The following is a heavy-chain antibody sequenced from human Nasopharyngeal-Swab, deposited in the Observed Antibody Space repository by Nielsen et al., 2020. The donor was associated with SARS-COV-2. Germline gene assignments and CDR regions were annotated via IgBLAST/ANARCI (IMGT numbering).Heavy chain of an antibody. D-gene: IGHD2-15*01. V-gene: IGHV3-74*01. Sequence: GASLSLSCSASGFTFSSYWMHWVRHLPGKGPVWVSRISTDGSGTNYADSVKGRFTVSRDNAKNTLYLQMNSLRVEDTAVYYCARRAGFCSGGTCYLDYWGQGTLVTVSS. CDR3: ARRAGFCSGGTCYLDY. CDR2: ISTDGSGT. J-gene: IGHJ4*02. CDR1: GFTFSSYW.